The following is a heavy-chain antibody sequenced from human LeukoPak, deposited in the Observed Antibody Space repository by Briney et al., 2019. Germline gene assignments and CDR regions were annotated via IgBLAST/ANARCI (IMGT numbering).Heavy chain of an antibody. D-gene: IGHD3-16*02. CDR1: GDSITSGYY. CDR3: ARSYQIRSIDWFDP. V-gene: IGHV4-38-2*02. CDR2: IYHSGYT. Sequence: KPSETLSLTCTVSGDSITSGYYWGWIRQPPGKGLEWIASIYHSGYTFYCPSLKSRATISVETSKNQFSLRLRSMTAADTAVYYCARSYQIRSIDWFDPWGRGTLVTVSS. J-gene: IGHJ5*02.